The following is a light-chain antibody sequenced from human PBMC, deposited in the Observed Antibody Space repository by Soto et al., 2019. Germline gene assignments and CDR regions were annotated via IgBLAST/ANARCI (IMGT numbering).Light chain of an antibody. Sequence: EIVMTQSPATLSVSPGERATLSCRASQSVSSNLAWYQQKPGQAPSLLIYGASARATGIPARFSGSGSGTEFTLTISNLQSEDFAVYYCQHYNNWPFTFGQGT. J-gene: IGKJ2*01. CDR1: QSVSSN. V-gene: IGKV3-15*01. CDR3: QHYNNWPFT. CDR2: GAS.